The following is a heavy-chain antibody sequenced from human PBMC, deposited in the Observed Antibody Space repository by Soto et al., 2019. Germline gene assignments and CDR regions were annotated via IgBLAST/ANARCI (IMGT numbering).Heavy chain of an antibody. Sequence: ASVKVSCKASGYTFTGYYMHWVRQAPGQGLEWMGWINPNSGGTNYAQKFQGWVTMIRDTSISTAYMELSRLRSDDTAVYYCARGSFYYYGMDVWGQGTTVTVSS. D-gene: IGHD6-19*01. CDR2: INPNSGGT. V-gene: IGHV1-2*04. CDR3: ARGSFYYYGMDV. J-gene: IGHJ6*02. CDR1: GYTFTGYY.